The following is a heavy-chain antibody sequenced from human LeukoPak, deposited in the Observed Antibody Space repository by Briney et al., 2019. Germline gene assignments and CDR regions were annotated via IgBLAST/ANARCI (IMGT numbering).Heavy chain of an antibody. CDR2: ISAYNGNT. D-gene: IGHD2-21*02. CDR1: GYTFTSYG. Sequence: GASVKVSCKASGYTFTSYGISWVRQAPGQGLEWMGWISAYNGNTNYAQKLQGRVTMTTDTSTSTAYMELRSLRSDDTAVYYCARDSEATALLPYYYYGMDVWGQGTTVTVSS. V-gene: IGHV1-18*01. J-gene: IGHJ6*02. CDR3: ARDSEATALLPYYYYGMDV.